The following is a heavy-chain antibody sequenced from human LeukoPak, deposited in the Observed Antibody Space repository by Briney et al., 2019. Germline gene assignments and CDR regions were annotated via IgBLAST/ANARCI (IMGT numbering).Heavy chain of an antibody. Sequence: GGSLRLSCAASGFTFSSYAVHWVRQAPGKGLEWVAVISYDGSNKYYADSVKGRFTISRDNSKNTLYLQMNSLRAEDTAVYYCARGVVPAAVDYWGQGTLVTVSS. V-gene: IGHV3-30-3*01. D-gene: IGHD2-2*01. CDR1: GFTFSSYA. J-gene: IGHJ4*02. CDR3: ARGVVPAAVDY. CDR2: ISYDGSNK.